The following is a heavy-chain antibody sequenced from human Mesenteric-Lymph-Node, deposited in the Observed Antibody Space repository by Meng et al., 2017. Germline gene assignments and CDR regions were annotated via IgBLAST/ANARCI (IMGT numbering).Heavy chain of an antibody. CDR2: ITPNSGGT. Sequence: ASVKVSCKASGYSFTYYYIHWVRQAPGQALDWMGRITPNSGGTNYAQNFHGRVTMTRDTSISTVYMELLSLTSDDTAVYYCAREIEATGHAGLDYWGQGTLVTVSS. CDR3: AREIEATGHAGLDY. D-gene: IGHD6-13*01. V-gene: IGHV1-2*06. J-gene: IGHJ4*02. CDR1: GYSFTYYY.